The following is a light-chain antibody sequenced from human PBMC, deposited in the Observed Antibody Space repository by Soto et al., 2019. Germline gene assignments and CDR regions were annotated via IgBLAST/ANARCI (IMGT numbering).Light chain of an antibody. CDR1: SDINVGIYN. J-gene: IGLJ6*01. CDR2: YYSDSDK. Sequence: QAVVTQPPSSSASPGESASLTCTLPSDINVGIYNIYWYQQKPGSPPRYLLYYYSDSDKGQGSGVPSRFSGSKDASANTGILLISGLQSEDEADYYCMIWPSNASNVFGSGTQLTVL. CDR3: MIWPSNASNV. V-gene: IGLV5-37*01.